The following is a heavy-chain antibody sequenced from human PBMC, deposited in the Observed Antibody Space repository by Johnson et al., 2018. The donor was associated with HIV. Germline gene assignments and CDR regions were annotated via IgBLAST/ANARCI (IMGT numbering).Heavy chain of an antibody. J-gene: IGHJ3*02. CDR3: ARRFYDSSGAGFDI. CDR2: ISYDETYK. V-gene: IGHV3-30*14. D-gene: IGHD3-22*01. Sequence: QVQLVESGGGVVQPGRSLRLSCAASAFTLTNYAIHWVRQAPGKGLEWVAIISYDETYKDYADSVKGRFTISRDNSKNTLYLQMGSLRAEDMAVYYCARRFYDSSGAGFDIWGQGTMVTVSS. CDR1: AFTLTNYA.